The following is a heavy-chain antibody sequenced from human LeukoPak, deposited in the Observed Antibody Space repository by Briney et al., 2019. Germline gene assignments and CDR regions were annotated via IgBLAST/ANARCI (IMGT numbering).Heavy chain of an antibody. CDR3: ARRGGIIRGVASYYYMDV. D-gene: IGHD3-10*01. CDR2: IYRSGST. Sequence: SETLSPTCTVSGYSINSGYYWVWIRQPPGKGLEWIGSIYRSGSTNYNPSLKSRVTISVDTSKNQFSLKVSSVTAADTAAYYCARRGGIIRGVASYYYMDVWGKGTTVTISS. V-gene: IGHV4-38-2*02. CDR1: GYSINSGYY. J-gene: IGHJ6*03.